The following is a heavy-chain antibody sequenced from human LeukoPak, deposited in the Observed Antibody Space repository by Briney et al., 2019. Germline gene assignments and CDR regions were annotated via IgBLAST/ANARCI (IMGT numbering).Heavy chain of an antibody. CDR2: MNPNSGNT. CDR1: GYTLTSYD. CDR3: ASFCSSTSCYSDY. Sequence: ASVKVSCKASGYTLTSYDINWVRRATGQGLEWMGWMNPNSGNTGYAQKFQGRVTMTRNTSISTAYMELSSLRSEDTAVYYCASFCSSTSCYSDYWGQGTLVTVSS. D-gene: IGHD2-2*01. J-gene: IGHJ4*02. V-gene: IGHV1-8*01.